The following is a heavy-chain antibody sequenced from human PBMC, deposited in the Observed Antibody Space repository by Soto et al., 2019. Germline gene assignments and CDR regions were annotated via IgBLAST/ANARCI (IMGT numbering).Heavy chain of an antibody. V-gene: IGHV3-48*03. CDR2: ISSSGSTI. Sequence: GGSLRLSCAASGFTFSSYETNWVRQAPGKGLEWVSYISSSGSTICYADSVKGRFTISRDNAKNSLYLQMNSLRAEDTAVYYCASNVLLWFGEPSRDYWGQGTLVTVSS. J-gene: IGHJ4*02. CDR3: ASNVLLWFGEPSRDY. D-gene: IGHD3-10*01. CDR1: GFTFSSYE.